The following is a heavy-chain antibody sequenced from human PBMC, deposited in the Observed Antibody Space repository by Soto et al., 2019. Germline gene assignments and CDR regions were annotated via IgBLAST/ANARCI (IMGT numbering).Heavy chain of an antibody. CDR3: ARDDYFDSNGYDYYYYVMDV. V-gene: IGHV1-69*13. Sequence: ASVKVSCKASGGTFSSYAISWVRQAPGQGLEWMGGIIPIFGTANYAQKFQGRVTITADESTSTAYMELSSLRSEDTAVYYCARDDYFDSNGYDYYYYVMDVWSQGTTVTVSS. CDR2: IIPIFGTA. J-gene: IGHJ6*02. CDR1: GGTFSSYA. D-gene: IGHD3-22*01.